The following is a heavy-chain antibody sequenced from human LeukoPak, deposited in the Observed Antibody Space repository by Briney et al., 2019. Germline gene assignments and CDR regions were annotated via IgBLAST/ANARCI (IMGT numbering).Heavy chain of an antibody. Sequence: PGGSLRLSCAASGFTFNNYAIHWVRQAPGKGLEWVAIISFDGGNKYYADSVKGRFTISRDNSKNTLYLQMNSLRAEDTAVYYCAKDRIVISFGDVSKHWGQGTLVTVSS. J-gene: IGHJ1*01. CDR2: ISFDGGNK. D-gene: IGHD3-10*01. CDR3: AKDRIVISFGDVSKH. CDR1: GFTFNNYA. V-gene: IGHV3-30-3*01.